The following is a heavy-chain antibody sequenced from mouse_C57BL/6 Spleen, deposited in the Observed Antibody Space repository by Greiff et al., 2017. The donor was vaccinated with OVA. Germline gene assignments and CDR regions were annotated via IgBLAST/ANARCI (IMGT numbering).Heavy chain of an antibody. V-gene: IGHV1-15*01. CDR3: TRGEAPRYFDV. J-gene: IGHJ1*03. CDR2: IDPETGGT. CDR1: GYTFTDYE. Sequence: VQLQQSGAELVRPGASVTLSCKASGYTFTDYEMHWVKQTPVHGLEWIGAIDPETGGTAYNQKFKGKAILTADKSSSTAYMELRSLTSEDSAVYYCTRGEAPRYFDVWGTGTTVTVSS.